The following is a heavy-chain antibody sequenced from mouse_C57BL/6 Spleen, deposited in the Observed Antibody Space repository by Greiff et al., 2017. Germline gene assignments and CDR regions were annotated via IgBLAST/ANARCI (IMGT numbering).Heavy chain of an antibody. Sequence: EVKVVESGGGLVQPGGSLKLSCAASGFTFSDYYMYWVRQTPEKRLEWVAYISNGGGSIYYPDTVKGRFTISRDNAKNTLYLQMSRLKSEDTTMYYCARHGNYAMDDWGRGASVTVSS. CDR3: ARHGNYAMDD. CDR2: ISNGGGSI. D-gene: IGHD1-1*02. V-gene: IGHV5-12*01. J-gene: IGHJ4*01. CDR1: GFTFSDYY.